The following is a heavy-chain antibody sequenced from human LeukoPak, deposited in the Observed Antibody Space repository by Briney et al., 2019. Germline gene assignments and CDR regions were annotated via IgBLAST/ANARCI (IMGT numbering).Heavy chain of an antibody. J-gene: IGHJ1*01. V-gene: IGHV3-30*02. Sequence: GGSLRLSCAASGFTFSSYGMHWVRQAPGKGLEWVAFIRYDGSNKYYADSVKGRFTISRDNSKNTLYLQMNSLRAEDTAVYYCARRRYCSSTSCPEYFQHWGQGTLVTVSS. D-gene: IGHD2-2*01. CDR1: GFTFSSYG. CDR2: IRYDGSNK. CDR3: ARRRYCSSTSCPEYFQH.